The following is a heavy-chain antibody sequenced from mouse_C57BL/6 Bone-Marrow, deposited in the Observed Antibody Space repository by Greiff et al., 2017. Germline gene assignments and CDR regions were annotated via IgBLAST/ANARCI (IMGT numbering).Heavy chain of an antibody. Sequence: EVQRVESGGGLVKPGGSLKLSCAASGFTFSDYGMHWVRQASEKGLEWVAYISSGSSTIYYADKVKGRFTISRDNAKNALFRQMTSLRSEDTAMYYSESQDYPCAMDYWGQGTSVTVSS. CDR3: ESQDYPCAMDY. J-gene: IGHJ4*01. CDR2: ISSGSSTI. CDR1: GFTFSDYG. D-gene: IGHD5-5*01. V-gene: IGHV5-17*01.